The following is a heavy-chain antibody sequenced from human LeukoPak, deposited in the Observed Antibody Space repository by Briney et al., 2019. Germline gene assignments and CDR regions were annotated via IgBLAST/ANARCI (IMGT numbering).Heavy chain of an antibody. D-gene: IGHD6-13*01. Sequence: SETLSLTCTVSSGSISRTSYYWGWIRQPPGEGLEWIGSIYSSGNPYYNPSLKSRITISVDTSKNQFSLKLTSVTPTDTAVYYCASPKPQQLALFDYWGQGTLVTVSS. J-gene: IGHJ4*02. CDR1: SGSISRTSYY. V-gene: IGHV4-39*01. CDR2: IYSSGNP. CDR3: ASPKPQQLALFDY.